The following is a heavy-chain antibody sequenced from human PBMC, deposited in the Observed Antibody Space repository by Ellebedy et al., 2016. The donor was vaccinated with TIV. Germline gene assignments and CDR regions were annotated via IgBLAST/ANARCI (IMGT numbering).Heavy chain of an antibody. D-gene: IGHD3-16*01. CDR2: INHDGSDI. Sequence: GESLKISCAASGFTFTSYWMHWVRQAPGKELVWVSRINHDGSDIIYADSVKGRFTISRDNAKNTLYLQMNSLRADDTAVYYCAKGGGKVFDYWGQGTLVTVSS. V-gene: IGHV3-74*01. CDR1: GFTFTSYW. CDR3: AKGGGKVFDY. J-gene: IGHJ4*02.